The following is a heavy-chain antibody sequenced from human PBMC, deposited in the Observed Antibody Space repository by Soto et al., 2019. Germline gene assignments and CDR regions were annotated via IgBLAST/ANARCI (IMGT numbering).Heavy chain of an antibody. CDR1: GWSLSDYS. V-gene: IGHV4-34*01. Sequence: PSETLSLTCAFYGWSLSDYSWTWIRQHPGKGLEWIGEINHGGTTKYNPSLKSRVTISVDTSKNQFSLILTSVTAADTAVYHCARGGGDSGFFFDYWGQGTLVTVSS. CDR2: INHGGTT. J-gene: IGHJ4*02. CDR3: ARGGGDSGFFFDY. D-gene: IGHD1-26*01.